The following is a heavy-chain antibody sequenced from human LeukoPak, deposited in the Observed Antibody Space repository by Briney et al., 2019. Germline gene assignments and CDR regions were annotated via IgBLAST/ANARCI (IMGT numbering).Heavy chain of an antibody. CDR2: VYYSGST. D-gene: IGHD4-17*01. J-gene: IGHJ4*02. CDR3: ARNSTVTSPSTGYFDY. V-gene: IGHV4-38-2*01. CDR1: GYSISSGDC. Sequence: SETLSLTCAVSGYSISSGDCWGWIRPPPGKGLEWIGSVYYSGSTHYNPSLKSRVTISVDRSRNQFSLRLSSVTAADTAVYYCARNSTVTSPSTGYFDYWGQGTLATVSS.